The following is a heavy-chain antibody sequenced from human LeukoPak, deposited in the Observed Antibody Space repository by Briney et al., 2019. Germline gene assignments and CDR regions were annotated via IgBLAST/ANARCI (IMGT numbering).Heavy chain of an antibody. V-gene: IGHV4-34*01. CDR1: GFTFSNYW. Sequence: GSLRLSCAASGFTFSNYWMSWVRQAPGKWLEWIGEINHSGSTNYNPSLKSRVTISVDTSKNQFSLKLSSVTAADTAVYYCARDNSVRDEAWWFNPWGQGTLVTVSS. CDR2: INHSGST. J-gene: IGHJ5*02. CDR3: ARDNSVRDEAWWFNP. D-gene: IGHD5-24*01.